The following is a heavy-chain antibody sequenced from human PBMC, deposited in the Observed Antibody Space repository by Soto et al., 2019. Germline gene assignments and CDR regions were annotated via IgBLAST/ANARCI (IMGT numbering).Heavy chain of an antibody. Sequence: QAHLEQSGAELKRPGASVKVSCKASGYTFSDFDINWLRQASGQGPEWMGWMNAKSGDTFFPQRFQGKFNMTGATSLTTAYMEGGSLPSDDTAIYYCAGGNPFNSAGFDVWGQGTTVAVPS. J-gene: IGHJ6*02. D-gene: IGHD2-21*01. CDR1: GYTFSDFD. CDR3: AGGNPFNSAGFDV. V-gene: IGHV1-8*01. CDR2: MNAKSGDT.